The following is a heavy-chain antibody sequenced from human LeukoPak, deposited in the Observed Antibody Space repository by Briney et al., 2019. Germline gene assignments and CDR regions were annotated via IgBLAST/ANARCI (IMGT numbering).Heavy chain of an antibody. CDR2: NSARSDYI. J-gene: IGHJ4*02. Sequence: GGSLRLSCAAAGFTFGNSSMTWVRQAPGKGLEWVSSNSARSDYIYYADSGRGRFTISRYNAENSLYLQMNSLRVEDTAVYFCVRGGSSSSGPADYWGQGTLVTVSS. D-gene: IGHD6-6*01. V-gene: IGHV3-21*01. CDR1: GFTFGNSS. CDR3: VRGGSSSSGPADY.